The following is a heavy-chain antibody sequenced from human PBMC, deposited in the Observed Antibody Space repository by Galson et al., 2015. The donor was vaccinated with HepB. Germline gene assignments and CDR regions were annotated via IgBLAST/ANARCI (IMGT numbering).Heavy chain of an antibody. Sequence: SLRLSCAASGFTFSSYSMNWVRQAPGKGLEWVSYISSSGSTIYYADSVKGRFTISRDNSKNTLYLQMNSLRAEDTAVYYCAKDRRKDSSSWYIYYYYGMDVWGQGTTVTVSS. J-gene: IGHJ6*02. V-gene: IGHV3-48*01. CDR1: GFTFSSYS. D-gene: IGHD6-13*01. CDR3: AKDRRKDSSSWYIYYYYGMDV. CDR2: ISSSGSTI.